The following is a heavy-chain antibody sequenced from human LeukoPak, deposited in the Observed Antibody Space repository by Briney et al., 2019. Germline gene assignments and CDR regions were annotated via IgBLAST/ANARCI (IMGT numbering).Heavy chain of an antibody. CDR1: GGSISSSSYY. CDR2: IYYSGST. V-gene: IGHV4-39*07. D-gene: IGHD2-15*01. CDR3: ARSSGGSCYFSACYYYGMDV. J-gene: IGHJ6*02. Sequence: SETLSLTCTVSGGSISSSSYYWGWIRQPPGKGLEWIGSIYYSGSTYYNPSLKSRVTISVDTSKNQFSLKLSSVTAADTAVYYCARSSGGSCYFSACYYYGMDVWGQGTTVTVSS.